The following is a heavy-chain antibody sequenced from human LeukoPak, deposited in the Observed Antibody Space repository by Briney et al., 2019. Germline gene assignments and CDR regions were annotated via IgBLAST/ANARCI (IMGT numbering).Heavy chain of an antibody. V-gene: IGHV3-30*02. CDR1: GFTFSSYG. D-gene: IGHD3-10*01. CDR3: ARDHHGTGSYFEY. Sequence: PGGSLRLSCAASGFTFSSYGIHWVRQAPGKGLEWVAFIRHGGSNKYFLDSVRSRFTISRDNSKNTLFLQMNSLRVDDTAVYYCARDHHGTGSYFEYWGQGILVTVSS. CDR2: IRHGGSNK. J-gene: IGHJ4*02.